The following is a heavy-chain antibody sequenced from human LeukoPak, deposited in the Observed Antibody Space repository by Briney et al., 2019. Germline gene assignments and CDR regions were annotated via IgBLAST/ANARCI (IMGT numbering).Heavy chain of an antibody. V-gene: IGHV3-23*01. CDR1: GFTFSSYA. CDR2: ISGSGGST. J-gene: IGHJ4*02. CDR3: ANFYSSGWYYFDY. Sequence: GGSLRLSCAASGFTFSSYAMSWVRQAPGKGLEWVLAISGSGGSTYYADSVKGRFTISRDNSKNTLYLQMNSLRAEDTAVYYCANFYSSGWYYFDYWGQGTLVTVSS. D-gene: IGHD6-19*01.